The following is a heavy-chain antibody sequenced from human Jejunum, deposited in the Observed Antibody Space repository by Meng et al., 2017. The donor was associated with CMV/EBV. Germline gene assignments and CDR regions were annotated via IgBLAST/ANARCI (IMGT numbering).Heavy chain of an antibody. CDR3: ARDLPGGTKGTWLDL. Sequence: VQLVQSGAEVKKPGASVKVSCKASGYTFTNYGITWVRQAPGQGLEWMGWISAYNGNTNYAQNFQGRFTMTTDTSTSTAYMELRSLRSDDTAVYYCARDLPGGTKGTWLDLWGQGTLVTVSS. CDR1: GYTFTNYG. J-gene: IGHJ5*02. D-gene: IGHD1-14*01. CDR2: ISAYNGNT. V-gene: IGHV1-18*01.